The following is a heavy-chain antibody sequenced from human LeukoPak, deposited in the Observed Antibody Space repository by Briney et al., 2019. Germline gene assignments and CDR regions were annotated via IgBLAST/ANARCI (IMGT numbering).Heavy chain of an antibody. D-gene: IGHD2-15*01. CDR3: ARDFGYWFDP. CDR1: GFTFSSFW. V-gene: IGHV3-74*01. Sequence: GGSLRLSCAASGFTFSSFWMHWVRQAPGKRLVWVSHIKSDGSGTSYADSVKGRFTISRDNAKNTLYLQMNSLRVEDTAVYYCARDFGYWFDPWGQGTLVTVSS. J-gene: IGHJ5*02. CDR2: IKSDGSGT.